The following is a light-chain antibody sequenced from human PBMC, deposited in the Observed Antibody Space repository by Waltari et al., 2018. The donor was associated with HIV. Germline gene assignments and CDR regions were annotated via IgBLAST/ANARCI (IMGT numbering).Light chain of an antibody. CDR1: SSDIGSYNR. CDR3: SSYTTSSTWV. CDR2: EVT. J-gene: IGLJ3*02. V-gene: IGLV2-18*02. Sequence: GTSSDIGSYNRVSWYQQPPGTAPKLIFYEVTNRPSGVAVRFSGSKSGNTASLTISGLQAEDEADYYCSSYTTSSTWVFGGGTQLTVL.